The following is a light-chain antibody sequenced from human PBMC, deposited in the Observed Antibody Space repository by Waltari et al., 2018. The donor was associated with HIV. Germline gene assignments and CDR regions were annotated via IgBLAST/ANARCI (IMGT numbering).Light chain of an antibody. J-gene: IGLJ1*01. CDR1: TNDVGLCNY. V-gene: IGLV2-14*03. CDR3: SSYASHNTYV. CDR2: EVR. Sequence: QSALTQPASVSGSPGQSITISCTGTTNDVGLCNYVSWHQQHPGKVPKLIIYEVRSRPSGISDRFSGSKSGNTASLTISGLQAEDEADYYCSSYASHNTYVFGTGTKVTVL.